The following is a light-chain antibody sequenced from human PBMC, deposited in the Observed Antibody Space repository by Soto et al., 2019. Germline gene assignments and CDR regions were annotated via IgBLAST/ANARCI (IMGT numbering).Light chain of an antibody. CDR2: AAS. J-gene: IGKJ4*01. CDR3: QQLNSYPS. V-gene: IGKV1-9*01. Sequence: DIQLTQSPSFLSASVGDRVTITCRASQGISSSLAWYQQKAGKAPKLLIYAASTLQSGVPSRFSGSGSGTEFTLTISSLQPEDFATYYCQQLNSYPSFGGGTKVEIK. CDR1: QGISSS.